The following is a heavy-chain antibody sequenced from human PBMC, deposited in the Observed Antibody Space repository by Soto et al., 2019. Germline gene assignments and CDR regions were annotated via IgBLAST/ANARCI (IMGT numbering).Heavy chain of an antibody. J-gene: IGHJ4*02. V-gene: IGHV4-39*01. CDR2: IYYCGST. D-gene: IGHD2-15*01. Sequence: SETLSLTCTVSGGSISSSTYYWGWIRQPPGKGLEWIGIIYYCGSTYYNPSLKSRVTISVDTSKNQFSLKLSSVTAADTAVYYCARQGANCSGATCYLAYWGQGTLVTV. CDR3: ARQGANCSGATCYLAY. CDR1: GGSISSSTYY.